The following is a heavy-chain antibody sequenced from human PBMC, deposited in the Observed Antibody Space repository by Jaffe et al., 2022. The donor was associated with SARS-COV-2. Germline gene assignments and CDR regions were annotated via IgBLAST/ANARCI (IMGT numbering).Heavy chain of an antibody. CDR1: GGPIDSGYYY. CDR3: ARLRDYDSWTGYKFFDV. CDR2: VSTSGSA. D-gene: IGHD3-3*01. Sequence: QVQLQESGPGLVKPSQTLSLNCTVSGGPIDSGYYYWSWIRQPAGKGLEWIGRVSTSGSADYNPSLKSRVTISLDTSRNQFSVKMTSVTAADTAVYFCARLRDYDSWTGYKFFDVWGQGALVTVSS. J-gene: IGHJ4*02. V-gene: IGHV4-61*02.